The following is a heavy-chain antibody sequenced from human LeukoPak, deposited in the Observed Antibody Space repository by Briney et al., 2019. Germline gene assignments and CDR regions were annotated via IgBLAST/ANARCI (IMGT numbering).Heavy chain of an antibody. CDR1: GGSISSYY. D-gene: IGHD2-2*01. CDR2: IYTSGST. CDR3: ARTRKYGNYYYYYYMDV. V-gene: IGHV4-4*07. J-gene: IGHJ6*03. Sequence: SETLSLTCTVSGGSISSYYWSWIRQPAGKGLEWIGRIYTSGSTNYNPSLKSRVTMSVDTSKNQFSLKLSSVTAADTAVYYCARTRKYGNYYYYYYMDVWGKGTTVTISS.